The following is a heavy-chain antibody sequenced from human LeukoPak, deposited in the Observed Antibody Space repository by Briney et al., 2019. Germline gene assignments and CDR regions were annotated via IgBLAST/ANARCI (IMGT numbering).Heavy chain of an antibody. CDR3: AKDRDPYSSGTWDS. V-gene: IGHV3-30*18. CDR2: RSDDGSAQ. CDR1: GFTFSDHY. D-gene: IGHD3-22*01. Sequence: GGSLRLSCAASGFTFSDHYMHWVRQAPGKGLEWVAVRSDDGSAQHYADSVRGRFTISRDNSKNTLSLQMNSLRPEDTAMYFCAKDRDPYSSGTWDSWGQGTLVIVSS. J-gene: IGHJ1*01.